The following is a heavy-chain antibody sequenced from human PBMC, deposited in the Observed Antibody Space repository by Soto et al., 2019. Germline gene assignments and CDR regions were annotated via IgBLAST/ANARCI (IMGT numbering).Heavy chain of an antibody. J-gene: IGHJ4*02. D-gene: IGHD4-17*01. CDR2: SYYTGST. CDR1: GGSVSSGSYY. Sequence: QVQLQESGPGLVKPSETLSLTCTVSGGSVSSGSYYWSWIRQPPGKGLEGIGYSYYTGSTNYNPSLKSRVTISVDTSKNQFSLKLSSVTAADTAVYYCAKGTTVVIFFDYWGQGTLVTVSS. V-gene: IGHV4-61*01. CDR3: AKGTTVVIFFDY.